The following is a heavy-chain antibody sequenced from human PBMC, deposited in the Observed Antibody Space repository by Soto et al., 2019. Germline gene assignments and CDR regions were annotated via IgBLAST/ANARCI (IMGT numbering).Heavy chain of an antibody. CDR2: ISAYNGNT. CDR1: GYTFTSYG. D-gene: IGHD5-18*01. CDR3: ARALNVDTAMVEGWSSDY. J-gene: IGHJ4*02. Sequence: ASVKVSCKASGYTFTSYGISWVRQAPGQGLEWMGWISAYNGNTNYAQKLQGRVTMTTDTSTSTAYMELRSLRSDDTAVYYCARALNVDTAMVEGWSSDYWGQGTLVTVSS. V-gene: IGHV1-18*01.